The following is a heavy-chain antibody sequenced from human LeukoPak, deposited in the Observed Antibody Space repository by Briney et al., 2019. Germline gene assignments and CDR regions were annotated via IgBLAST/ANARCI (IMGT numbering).Heavy chain of an antibody. CDR3: AKDQYSSSWYYFDY. CDR1: GFTFSSYA. J-gene: IGHJ4*02. D-gene: IGHD6-13*01. Sequence: GGSLRLSCAASGFTFSSYAMSWVRQAPGKGLEWVSAISGSGGSTYYADSVKGRFTISRDNSKNTLYLQMNSLRAEDAAVYYCAKDQYSSSWYYFDYWGQGTLVTVSS. CDR2: ISGSGGST. V-gene: IGHV3-23*01.